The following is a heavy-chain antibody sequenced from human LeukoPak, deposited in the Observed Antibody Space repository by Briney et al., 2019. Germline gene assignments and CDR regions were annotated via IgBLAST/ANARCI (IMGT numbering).Heavy chain of an antibody. CDR1: GFTVSSNY. J-gene: IGHJ3*02. CDR3: AKVHITMVRGVMEGAFDI. D-gene: IGHD3-10*01. V-gene: IGHV3-53*04. Sequence: GGSLRLSCAASGFTVSSNYMSWVRQAPGKGLEWVSVIYSGGSTYYADSVKGRFTISRHNSKNTLYLQMNSLRAEDTAVYYCAKVHITMVRGVMEGAFDIWGQGTMVTVSS. CDR2: IYSGGST.